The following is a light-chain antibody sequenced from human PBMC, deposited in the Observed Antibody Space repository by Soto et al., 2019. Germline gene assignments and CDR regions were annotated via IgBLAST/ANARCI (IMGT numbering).Light chain of an antibody. V-gene: IGLV2-11*01. CDR1: SSDVGGYNF. J-gene: IGLJ6*01. CDR2: DVT. Sequence: QSALTQPRSVSGSPGQSVTISCTGSSSDVGGYNFVSWYQQQPGKAPKLLIYDVTIRTSGVSDRFSGSKSGNTASLTISGLQAEDDADYFCCSYEGSYTSFVFGTGTQLTVL. CDR3: CSYEGSYTSFV.